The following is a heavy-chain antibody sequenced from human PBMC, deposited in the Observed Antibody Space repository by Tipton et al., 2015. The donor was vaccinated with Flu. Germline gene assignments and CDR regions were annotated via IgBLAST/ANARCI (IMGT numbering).Heavy chain of an antibody. J-gene: IGHJ5*02. D-gene: IGHD4-11*01. CDR3: ARRDYSNYVSDPKSWFDP. CDR2: IYNNQYT. V-gene: IGHV4-4*09. Sequence: TLSLTCTVSGGFVSSYYWNWIRQPPGKGLEWIGYIYNNQYTRYNPSLKSRVTISIDTSKNQFSLNMRSVTAADMAVYYCARRDYSNYVSDPKSWFDPWGQGTLVAVSS. CDR1: GGFVSSYY.